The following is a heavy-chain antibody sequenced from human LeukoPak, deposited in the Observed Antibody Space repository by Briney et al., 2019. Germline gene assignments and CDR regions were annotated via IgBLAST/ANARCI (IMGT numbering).Heavy chain of an antibody. V-gene: IGHV3-21*01. Sequence: GGSLRLSCAASGFTVSSYSMNWVRQAPGKGLGWVSSIISGSTYIYYADSMKGRFTVSRDNAKNSLYLQMISLRAEDTAVYYCARGQPHLVSTRGGGYDYWGQGALVTVSS. J-gene: IGHJ4*02. CDR3: ARGQPHLVSTRGGGYDY. CDR1: GFTVSSYS. D-gene: IGHD5/OR15-5a*01. CDR2: IISGSTYI.